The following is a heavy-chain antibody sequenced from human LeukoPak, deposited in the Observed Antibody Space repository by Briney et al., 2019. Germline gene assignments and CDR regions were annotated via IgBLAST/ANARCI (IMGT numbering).Heavy chain of an antibody. CDR2: INSDGSST. V-gene: IGHV3-74*01. J-gene: IGHJ4*02. Sequence: PGGSLRLSCAASGFTFSSYWMHWVRQAPGKGLVWVSRINSDGSSTSYADSVKGRFTISRDNAKNTLFLQMNSLGADDTAVYYCASALGGQGGHWGQGTLVTVSS. CDR1: GFTFSSYW. CDR3: ASALGGQGGH. D-gene: IGHD1-26*01.